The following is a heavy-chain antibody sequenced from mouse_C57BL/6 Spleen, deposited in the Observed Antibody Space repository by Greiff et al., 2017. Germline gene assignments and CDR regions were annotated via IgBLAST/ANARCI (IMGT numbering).Heavy chain of an antibody. Sequence: QVQLQQSGAELVRPGASVTLSCKASGYTFTDYEMHWVKQTPVHGLEWIGAIDPETGGTASNQKFKGKAILTADKSSSTANMERRSLTAEDSAVYYCTRSHYGSSYWYFDDWGTGTTVTVSS. CDR1: GYTFTDYE. V-gene: IGHV1-15*01. CDR3: TRSHYGSSYWYFDD. D-gene: IGHD1-1*01. CDR2: IDPETGGT. J-gene: IGHJ1*03.